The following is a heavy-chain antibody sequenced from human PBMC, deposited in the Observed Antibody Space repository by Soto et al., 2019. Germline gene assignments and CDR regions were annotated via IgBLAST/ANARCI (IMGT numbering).Heavy chain of an antibody. V-gene: IGHV3-23*01. CDR2: VDSSQHT. Sequence: TVGSLRLSCAASGFTFSSYAMSWVRQAPGKGLEWVSLVDSSQHTFYAESVKGRFTVSRDNSKNMVYLQMNSLTADDTALYYCAKWLRGGSYYCDFCGQGTMVTVSS. D-gene: IGHD2-15*01. CDR3: AKWLRGGSYYCDF. CDR1: GFTFSSYA. J-gene: IGHJ4*02.